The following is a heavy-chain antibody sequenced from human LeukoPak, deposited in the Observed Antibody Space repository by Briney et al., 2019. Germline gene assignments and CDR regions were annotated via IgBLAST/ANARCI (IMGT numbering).Heavy chain of an antibody. CDR3: AKDNYYYYMDV. Sequence: GGSLRLSCAASGFTFDDYGMSWVRQAPGKGLEWVSGINWNGGSTGYADSVKGRFTISRDNAKNSLYLQMNSLRAEDTAVYYCAKDNYYYYMDVWGKGTTVTVSS. CDR2: INWNGGST. J-gene: IGHJ6*03. CDR1: GFTFDDYG. V-gene: IGHV3-20*04.